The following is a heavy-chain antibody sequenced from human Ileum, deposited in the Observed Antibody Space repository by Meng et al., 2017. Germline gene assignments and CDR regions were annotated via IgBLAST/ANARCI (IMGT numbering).Heavy chain of an antibody. CDR1: VRAISKTSGC. Sequence: PDLGTPRGALPTPPRACVRAISKTSGCWCGIHQTQGKGQEWIGCIYYSVRTYHNPSLKNRVTKSVDTSKIQAALKLSSVTTAETAVYYCARVACHWVGDLHGPSGFDPWGQGTLVTVSS. D-gene: IGHD3-10*01. CDR3: ARVACHWVGDLHGPSGFDP. J-gene: IGHJ5*02. V-gene: IGHV4-39*06. CDR2: IYYSVRT.